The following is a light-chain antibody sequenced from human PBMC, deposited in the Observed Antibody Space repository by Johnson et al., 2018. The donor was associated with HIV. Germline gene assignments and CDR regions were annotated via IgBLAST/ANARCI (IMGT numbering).Light chain of an antibody. Sequence: HSVLTQPSSVSAAPGQKVTISCSGSSSNIGNNYVSWYQQLPGTAPKLLIYENNKRPSGIPGRFSGSKSGTSATLGITGLRTGAEADYYCGTWDSSLSVYVFGTGTKVTVL. CDR1: SSNIGNNY. CDR3: GTWDSSLSVYV. J-gene: IGLJ1*01. V-gene: IGLV1-51*02. CDR2: ENN.